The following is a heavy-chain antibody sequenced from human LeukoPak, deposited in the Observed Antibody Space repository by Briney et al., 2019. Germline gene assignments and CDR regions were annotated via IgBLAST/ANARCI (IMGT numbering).Heavy chain of an antibody. CDR2: INPNSGGT. V-gene: IGHV1-2*02. CDR3: ARDLPAVVSRYCSRISCYLRGMDV. D-gene: IGHD2-2*01. Sequence: GASVTVSCKASGYTFTGHYMHWVRQAPGQGLAWMGWINPNSGGTNYAWKFQGRVTMTRDTSISTAYMELSRLRSDDTAVYYCARDLPAVVSRYCSRISCYLRGMDVCGQGTTVTVSS. CDR1: GYTFTGHY. J-gene: IGHJ6*02.